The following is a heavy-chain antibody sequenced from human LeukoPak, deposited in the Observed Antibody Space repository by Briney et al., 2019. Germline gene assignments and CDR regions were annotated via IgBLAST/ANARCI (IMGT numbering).Heavy chain of an antibody. V-gene: IGHV3-7*01. CDR2: IKQDGSEK. CDR1: GFTFSGYW. J-gene: IGHJ6*02. CDR3: ARDLIGENYYGSGSYYNVGYYYYGMDV. Sequence: PGGSLRLSCAASGFTFSGYWMSWLRQAPGKGLEWVANIKQDGSEKYYVDSVKGRFTISRDNARNSLYLQMNSLRAEDTAVYYCARDLIGENYYGSGSYYNVGYYYYGMDVWGQGTTVTVSS. D-gene: IGHD3-10*01.